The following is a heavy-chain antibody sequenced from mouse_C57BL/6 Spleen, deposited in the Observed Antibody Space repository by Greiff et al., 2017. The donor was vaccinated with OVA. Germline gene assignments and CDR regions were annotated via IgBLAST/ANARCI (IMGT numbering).Heavy chain of an antibody. Sequence: EVQLVESGGGLVKPGGSLKLSCAASGFTFSDYGMHWVRQAPEKGLEWVAYISSGSSTIYYADTVKGRFTISRDNAKNTLFLQMTSLRSEDTAMYYCARSTVDYFDYWGKGTTLTVSS. D-gene: IGHD1-1*01. V-gene: IGHV5-17*01. J-gene: IGHJ2*01. CDR1: GFTFSDYG. CDR3: ARSTVDYFDY. CDR2: ISSGSSTI.